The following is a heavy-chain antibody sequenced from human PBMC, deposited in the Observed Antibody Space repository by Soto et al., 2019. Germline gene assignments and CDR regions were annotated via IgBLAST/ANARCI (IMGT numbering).Heavy chain of an antibody. CDR3: ARAYGDSREYYFDY. D-gene: IGHD4-17*01. J-gene: IGHJ4*02. Sequence: GGSLRLSCAASGFTFSSYSMNWVRQAPGKGLEWVSYISSSSSTIYYADSVKGRFTISRDNAKNSLYLQMNSLRDEDTAVYYCARAYGDSREYYFDYWGQGTLVTVSS. CDR2: ISSSSSTI. CDR1: GFTFSSYS. V-gene: IGHV3-48*02.